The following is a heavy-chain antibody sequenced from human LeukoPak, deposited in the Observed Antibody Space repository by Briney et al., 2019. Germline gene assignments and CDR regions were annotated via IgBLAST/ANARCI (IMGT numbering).Heavy chain of an antibody. V-gene: IGHV4-39*07. J-gene: IGHJ5*02. CDR3: ARVMAARREDLNWFDP. CDR1: GGSISSSGSY. Sequence: PSETLSLTCTVSGGSISSSGSYWRWLRQPPGKGLEWVGSIYYSGNTYNPSLKSRVTISVDTSKNQFSLNLTSVNAADTAVYYCARVMAARREDLNWFDPWGQGTLVTVSS. D-gene: IGHD6-6*01. CDR2: IYYSGNT.